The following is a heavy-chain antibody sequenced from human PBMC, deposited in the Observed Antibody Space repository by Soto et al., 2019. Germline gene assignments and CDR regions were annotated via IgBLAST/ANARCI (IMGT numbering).Heavy chain of an antibody. CDR2: ISSSGSTI. D-gene: IGHD6-19*01. J-gene: IGHJ6*02. CDR1: GFTFSSYE. V-gene: IGHV3-48*03. CDR3: AREGIAVAGTNYYYYYGMDV. Sequence: EVQLVVSGGGLVQPGGSLRLSCAASGFTFSSYEMNWVRQDPGKGLEWVSYISSSGSTIYYADSVKGRFTISRDNAKNSLYLQMNSLRAEDTAVYYCAREGIAVAGTNYYYYYGMDVWGQGTTVTVSS.